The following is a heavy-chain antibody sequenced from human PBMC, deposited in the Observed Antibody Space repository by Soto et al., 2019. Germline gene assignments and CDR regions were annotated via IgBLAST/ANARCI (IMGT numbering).Heavy chain of an antibody. D-gene: IGHD5-18*01. CDR1: GGSFSGYY. J-gene: IGHJ4*02. Sequence: SETLSLTCAVYGGSFSGYYWSWIRQPPGKGLEWIGEINHSGSTNYNPSLKSRVTISVDTSKNQFSLKLSSVTAADTAAYYCARKDPAMVQYYFDYWGQGTLVTVYS. CDR3: ARKDPAMVQYYFDY. CDR2: INHSGST. V-gene: IGHV4-34*01.